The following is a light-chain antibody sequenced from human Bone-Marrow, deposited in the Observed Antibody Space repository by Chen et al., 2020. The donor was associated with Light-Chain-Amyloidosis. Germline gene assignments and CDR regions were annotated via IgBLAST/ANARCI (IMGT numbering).Light chain of an antibody. CDR3: QSYQGSSQGV. J-gene: IGLJ3*02. CDR2: ADD. V-gene: IGLV6-57*01. CDR1: SGSIATNY. Sequence: NFMLTQSHSVSESPGKTVIISCTRSSGSIATNYAQWYQQRPGSSPTTVIYADDQRPSGVPDRFSGSIDRSSNSASLTISGLKTEDEADYYCQSYQGSSQGVFGGGTKLTVL.